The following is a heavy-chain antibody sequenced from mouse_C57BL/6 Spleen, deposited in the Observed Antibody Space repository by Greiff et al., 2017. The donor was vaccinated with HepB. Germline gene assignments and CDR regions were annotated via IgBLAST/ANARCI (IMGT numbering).Heavy chain of an antibody. J-gene: IGHJ1*03. V-gene: IGHV2-6-1*01. CDR3: ARQGDDYGHWYFDV. D-gene: IGHD2-4*01. Sequence: VKLMESGPGLVAPSQSLSITCTVSGFSLTSYGVHWVRQPPGKGLEWLVVIWSDGSTTYNSALKSRLSISKDNSKSQVFLKMNSLQTDDTAMYYCARQGDDYGHWYFDVWGTGTTVTVSS. CDR2: IWSDGST. CDR1: GFSLTSYG.